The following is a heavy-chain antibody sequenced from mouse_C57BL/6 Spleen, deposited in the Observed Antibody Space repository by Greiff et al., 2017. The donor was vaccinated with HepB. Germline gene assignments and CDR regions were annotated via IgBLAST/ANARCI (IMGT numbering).Heavy chain of an antibody. J-gene: IGHJ1*03. CDR1: GFSLTSYG. CDR2: IWRGGST. V-gene: IGHV2-5*01. Sequence: QVQLQQSGPGLLQPSQRLSITCTVSGFSLTSYGVHWVRQSPGKGLEWLGVIWRGGSTDYNAAFMSRLSITKDNSKRQVFFNMNSLQADDTAIYYCAKRGDWYVDGWGTGTTVTGSS. CDR3: AKRGDWYVDG.